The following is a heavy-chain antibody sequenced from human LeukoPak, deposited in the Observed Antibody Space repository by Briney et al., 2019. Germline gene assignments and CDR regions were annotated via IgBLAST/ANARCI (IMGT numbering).Heavy chain of an antibody. CDR1: SGSISGFY. Sequence: SETLSLTCTVSSGSISGFYWSWIRQPPGRGLEWIGNIHYSGSTNYNASLQSRVTMSVDTAKSQFSLKLSSVTAADTAVYYCATYSTGFDIWGQGTVVTVSS. CDR3: ATYSTGFDI. V-gene: IGHV4-59*12. J-gene: IGHJ3*02. CDR2: IHYSGST. D-gene: IGHD6-19*01.